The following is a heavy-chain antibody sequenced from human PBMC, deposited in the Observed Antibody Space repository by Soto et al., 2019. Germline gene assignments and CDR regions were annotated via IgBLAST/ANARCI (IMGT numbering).Heavy chain of an antibody. CDR3: ATDRRNTGYSSSWFNWFDP. J-gene: IGHJ5*02. V-gene: IGHV3-23*01. D-gene: IGHD6-13*01. CDR2: ISGSGGST. CDR1: GFTFSSYA. Sequence: QTGGSLRLSCAASGFTFSSYAMSWVRQAPGKGLEWVSAISGSGGSTYYADSVKGRFTISRDNSKNTLYLQMNSLRAEDTAVYYCATDRRNTGYSSSWFNWFDPWGQGTLVTVSS.